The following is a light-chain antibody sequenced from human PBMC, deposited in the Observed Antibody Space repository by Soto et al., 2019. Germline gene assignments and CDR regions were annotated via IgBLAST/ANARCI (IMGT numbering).Light chain of an antibody. CDR2: LGS. CDR3: MQALQTPRT. CDR1: QSLLHSNGYNY. J-gene: IGKJ1*01. V-gene: IGKV2-28*01. Sequence: DIVMTQSPLSLPVTPGESASISCRSSQSLLHSNGYNYLNWYLQKPGQSPQLLIYLGSNRASGVPDRFSGSGSGTDFTLQITRVEAEDVGVYYCMQALQTPRTFGQGTKVEI.